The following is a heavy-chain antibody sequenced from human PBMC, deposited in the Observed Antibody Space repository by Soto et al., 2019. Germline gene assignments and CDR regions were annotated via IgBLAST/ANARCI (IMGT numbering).Heavy chain of an antibody. D-gene: IGHD2-15*01. CDR3: AREGGDCSGGSFYSDY. CDR1: GFTVSSNY. Sequence: EVQLVETGGGLIQPGGSLRLSCAASGFTVSSNYMSWVRQAPGKGLEWVSVIYSGASTYYADSVKGRFTIPRDNSKNTLYPQMNSLRIEDTAVYYCAREGGDCSGGSFYSDYWDQGTLVTVAA. J-gene: IGHJ4*01. CDR2: IYSGAST. V-gene: IGHV3-53*02.